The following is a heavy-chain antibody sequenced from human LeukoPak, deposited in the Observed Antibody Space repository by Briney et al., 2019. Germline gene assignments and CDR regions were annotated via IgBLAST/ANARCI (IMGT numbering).Heavy chain of an antibody. Sequence: SGTLSLTCGVSGGSITSTNWWSWVRQPPGQGLEWIGEVSLSGLTNYNPSLSSRVIMTLDTSKNHLSLHLTSVTAADTAVYYCSRENGAFSPFGYWGQGYLVTVLS. D-gene: IGHD2-8*01. J-gene: IGHJ4*02. CDR3: SRENGAFSPFGY. CDR1: GGSITSTNW. CDR2: VSLSGLT. V-gene: IGHV4-4*02.